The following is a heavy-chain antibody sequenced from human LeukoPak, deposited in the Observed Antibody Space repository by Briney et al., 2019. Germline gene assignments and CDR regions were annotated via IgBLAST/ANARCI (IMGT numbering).Heavy chain of an antibody. CDR3: VADSSGYYYVGHFDY. V-gene: IGHV4-59*01. CDR1: GGSIRSYY. J-gene: IGHJ4*02. D-gene: IGHD3-22*01. CDR2: IYYTGTT. Sequence: SETLSLICTVSGGSIRSYYWSWIRQPPGEGLEWIGYIYYTGTTNYNPSLKSRVTMSLDTSNNQFSLELTSATAADTAVYYCVADSSGYYYVGHFDYWGQGTLVTVSS.